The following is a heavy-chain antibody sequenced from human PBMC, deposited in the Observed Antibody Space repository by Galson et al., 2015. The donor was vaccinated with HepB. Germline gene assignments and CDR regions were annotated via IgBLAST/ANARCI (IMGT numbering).Heavy chain of an antibody. D-gene: IGHD3-22*01. CDR3: AREAEESYYYDSSGYYAGYFDY. V-gene: IGHV3-7*03. CDR1: GFTFSSYW. Sequence: SLRLSCAASGFTFSSYWMSWVRQAPGKGLEWVANIKQDGSEKYYVDSVKGRFTISRDNAKNSLYLQMNSLRAEDTAVYYCAREAEESYYYDSSGYYAGYFDYWGQGTLVTVSS. CDR2: IKQDGSEK. J-gene: IGHJ4*02.